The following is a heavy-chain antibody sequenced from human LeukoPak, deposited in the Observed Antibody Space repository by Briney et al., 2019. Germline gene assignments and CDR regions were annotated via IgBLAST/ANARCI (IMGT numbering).Heavy chain of an antibody. Sequence: SETLSLTCTVSGGSISSYYWSWIRQPPGKRLEWIGHIYYSGSTNYNPSLKSRVTISVDTSKNQFSLKLSSVTSADTAVYYCARGGGPLDFDYWGQGTLVTISS. CDR3: ARGGGPLDFDY. J-gene: IGHJ4*02. V-gene: IGHV4-59*08. D-gene: IGHD3-16*01. CDR1: GGSISSYY. CDR2: IYYSGST.